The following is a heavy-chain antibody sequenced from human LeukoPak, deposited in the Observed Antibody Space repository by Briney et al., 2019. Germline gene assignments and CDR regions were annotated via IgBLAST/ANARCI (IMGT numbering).Heavy chain of an antibody. CDR1: GYIFTSYD. V-gene: IGHV1-8*01. D-gene: IGHD6-13*01. CDR2: MNPNSDNT. CDR3: ARAPSPHVNSSSWYRRGYFDY. Sequence: GASVKVSCKASGYIFTSYDINWVRQATGQGPEWMAWMNPNSDNTGYAQKFQGRVTMTTDTSTSTAYMELRSLRSDDTAVYYCARAPSPHVNSSSWYRRGYFDYWGQGTLVTVSS. J-gene: IGHJ4*02.